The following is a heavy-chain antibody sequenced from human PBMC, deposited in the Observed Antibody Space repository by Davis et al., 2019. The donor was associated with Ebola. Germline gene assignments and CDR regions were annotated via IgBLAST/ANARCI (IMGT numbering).Heavy chain of an antibody. J-gene: IGHJ6*04. Sequence: GESLKISCAASGFTLSSYWMTWVRQAPGKGLEWVANIKQDGSEKYYVDSVKGRFTISRDNAKNSLYLQMNSLRAEDTAVYYCARSVDYYYYGMDVWGKGTTVTVSS. CDR3: ARSVDYYYYGMDV. CDR1: GFTLSSYW. V-gene: IGHV3-7*01. CDR2: IKQDGSEK.